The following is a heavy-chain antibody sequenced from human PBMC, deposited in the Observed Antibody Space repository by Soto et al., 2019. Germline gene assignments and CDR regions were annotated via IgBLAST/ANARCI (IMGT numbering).Heavy chain of an antibody. CDR3: ARDGGYYDSSGYFVDY. CDR2: IIPIFGTA. Sequence: QVQLVQSGAEVKKPGSSVKVSCKASGGTFSSYAISWVRQAPGQGLEWMGGIIPIFGTANYAQKFQGRVTITADESKSTAYMELSSLRSEDTAVYYCARDGGYYDSSGYFVDYWGQGTLVTVSS. CDR1: GGTFSSYA. V-gene: IGHV1-69*01. J-gene: IGHJ4*02. D-gene: IGHD3-22*01.